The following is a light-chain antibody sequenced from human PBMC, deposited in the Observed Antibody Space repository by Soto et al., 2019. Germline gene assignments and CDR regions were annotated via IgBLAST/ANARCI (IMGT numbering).Light chain of an antibody. Sequence: QSALTQPASVSGSPGQSITISCTGTNSDVGGYNYVSWYQQHPNKAPKLIIYEVSDRPSGISTRFSAYKSGNTASLTISGLQPEDEADYYCCSYTPNNTWVFGGGTKVTVL. CDR1: NSDVGGYNY. CDR2: EVS. V-gene: IGLV2-14*01. CDR3: CSYTPNNTWV. J-gene: IGLJ3*02.